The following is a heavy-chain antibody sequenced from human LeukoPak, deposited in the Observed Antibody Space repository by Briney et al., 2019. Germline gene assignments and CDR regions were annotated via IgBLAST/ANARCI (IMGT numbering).Heavy chain of an antibody. J-gene: IGHJ3*02. CDR3: ARGLLTARPRDAFDI. CDR2: VSAYNGNT. CDR1: GYTFTTYG. V-gene: IGHV1-18*01. D-gene: IGHD7-27*01. Sequence: ASVKVSCKASGYTFTTYGISWVRQAPGQGLEWMGWVSAYNGNTNYAQKLQGRVTVTTDTSANTAYMELGSLRSDDTAVYYCARGLLTARPRDAFDIWGQGTMVTVSS.